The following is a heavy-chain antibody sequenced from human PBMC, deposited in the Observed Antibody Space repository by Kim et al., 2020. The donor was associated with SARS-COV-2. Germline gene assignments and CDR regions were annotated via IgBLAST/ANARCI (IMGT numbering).Heavy chain of an antibody. CDR3: ARDYDSSGFYDY. J-gene: IGHJ4*02. V-gene: IGHV1-3*01. Sequence: KYSQKFQDRVTITRDTAASTAYMALSSLRSEDTAVYYCARDYDSSGFYDYWGQGTLVTVSS. D-gene: IGHD3-22*01.